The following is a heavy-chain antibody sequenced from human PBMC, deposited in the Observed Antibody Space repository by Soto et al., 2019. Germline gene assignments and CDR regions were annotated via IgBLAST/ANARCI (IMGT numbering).Heavy chain of an antibody. CDR2: IYYSGST. CDR3: ARAGGSYYRFDP. V-gene: IGHV4-59*01. CDR1: GGSISTYY. J-gene: IGHJ5*02. D-gene: IGHD1-26*01. Sequence: TSETLSLTCTFSGGSISTYYWNWIRQPPGKGLEWIGYIYYSGSTNYNPSLKSRVTMSVDTSNNQFSLNLSSVTAADTAVYYCARAGGSYYRFDPWGQGTLVTVSS.